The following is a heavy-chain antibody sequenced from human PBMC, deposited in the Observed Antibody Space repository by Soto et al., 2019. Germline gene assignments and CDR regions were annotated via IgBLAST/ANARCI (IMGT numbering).Heavy chain of an antibody. D-gene: IGHD2-8*01. CDR2: AYYSGST. CDR3: ARDRSTYGGGGTGEVKENWFDP. CDR1: GGSISHYY. Sequence: SETLSLTCTVSGGSISHYYWSWIRQSPGMGLEWIGYAYYSGSTDYNPSLKSRVTMSVDTSKNQVSLKLNSVTTADTAVYYCARDRSTYGGGGTGEVKENWFDPWGPGTLVTVSS. J-gene: IGHJ5*02. V-gene: IGHV4-59*01.